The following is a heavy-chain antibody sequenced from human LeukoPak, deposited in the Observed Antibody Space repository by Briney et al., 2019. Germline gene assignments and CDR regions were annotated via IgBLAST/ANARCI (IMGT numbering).Heavy chain of an antibody. CDR2: IYSGGTT. V-gene: IGHV3-53*01. CDR3: ARGYCSGGSCFDAPFDY. D-gene: IGHD2-15*01. J-gene: IGHJ4*02. Sequence: GRSLTLSCAASGFTVSSNYMSWVRHAPGKGLEKDSVIYSGGTTYYADSVKGRFTISRDNSKNTLYLQMNSLRAEDTAVYYCARGYCSGGSCFDAPFDYWGQGTLVTVSS. CDR1: GFTVSSNY.